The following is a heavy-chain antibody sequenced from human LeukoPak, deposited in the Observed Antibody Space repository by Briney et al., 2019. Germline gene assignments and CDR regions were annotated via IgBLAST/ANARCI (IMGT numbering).Heavy chain of an antibody. V-gene: IGHV3-74*01. D-gene: IGHD6-19*01. Sequence: QPGGSLRLSCAASGFTFSSYWMHWVRQAPGKGLVWVSRINSDGSSTSYADSVKGRFTISRDNAKNTLYLQMNSLRAEDTAVYFCARDGGTAVAAFDYWGQGTLVTVSS. CDR3: ARDGGTAVAAFDY. J-gene: IGHJ4*02. CDR2: INSDGSST. CDR1: GFTFSSYW.